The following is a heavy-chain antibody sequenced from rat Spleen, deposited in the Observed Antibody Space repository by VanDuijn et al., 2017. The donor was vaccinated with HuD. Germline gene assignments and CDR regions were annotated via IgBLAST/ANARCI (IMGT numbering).Heavy chain of an antibody. V-gene: IGHV5-58*01. CDR3: AKSRFYYYDGGYYCFNY. CDR2: ISPSGDTT. J-gene: IGHJ2*01. Sequence: EVQLVETGGGLVQPGRSLKLSCVASGFTFSSYWMYWIRQAPGKGLEWVTSISPSGDTTHYRASVKGRFTVPRDNAKGTLFLHMDSLRSEDTATYYCAKSRFYYYDGGYYCFNYWGQGVMVTVSS. CDR1: GFTFSSYW. D-gene: IGHD1-12*02.